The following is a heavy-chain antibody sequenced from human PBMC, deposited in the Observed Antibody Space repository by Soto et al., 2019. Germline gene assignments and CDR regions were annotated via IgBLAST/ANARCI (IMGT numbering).Heavy chain of an antibody. J-gene: IGHJ4*02. CDR3: ASAYYYDSSGYSPGGY. D-gene: IGHD3-22*01. Sequence: EVQLVESGGGLVQPGGSLRLSCAASGLTFSSYWMSWVRQAPGKGLELVANIKQDGSQKSYVDSVKGRFTISRDNAKNSLYLQMNSLRVEDTAVYYCASAYYYDSSGYSPGGYWGQGTLVTVSS. V-gene: IGHV3-7*01. CDR1: GLTFSSYW. CDR2: IKQDGSQK.